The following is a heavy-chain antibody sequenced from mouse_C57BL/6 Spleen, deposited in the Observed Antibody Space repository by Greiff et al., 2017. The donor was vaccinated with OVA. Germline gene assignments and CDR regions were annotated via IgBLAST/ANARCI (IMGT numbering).Heavy chain of an antibody. Sequence: QLQQPGAELVRPGSSVKLSCKASGFTFTSYWMHWVKQRPIQGLEWIGNIDPSDSETHYNQKFKDKATLTVDQSSSTAYMQLSSLTSEDSAVYCCASGYYGFAYWGQGTLVTVSA. J-gene: IGHJ3*01. CDR2: IDPSDSET. V-gene: IGHV1-52*01. CDR1: GFTFTSYW. CDR3: ASGYYGFAY. D-gene: IGHD1-1*01.